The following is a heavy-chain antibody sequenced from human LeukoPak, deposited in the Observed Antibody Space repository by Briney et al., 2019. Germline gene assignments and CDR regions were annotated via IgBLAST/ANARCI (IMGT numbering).Heavy chain of an antibody. CDR3: ARGERYDYYGSGSYYDLDY. D-gene: IGHD3-10*01. CDR1: GGSISSYY. Sequence: PSETLSLTCTVSGGSISSYYWSWIRQPAGKGLEWIGRVYTSGSTNYNPSLKSLVTMSVDTSKNQFSLKLSSVTAADTAVYYCARGERYDYYGSGSYYDLDYWGQGTLVTVSS. CDR2: VYTSGST. V-gene: IGHV4-4*07. J-gene: IGHJ4*02.